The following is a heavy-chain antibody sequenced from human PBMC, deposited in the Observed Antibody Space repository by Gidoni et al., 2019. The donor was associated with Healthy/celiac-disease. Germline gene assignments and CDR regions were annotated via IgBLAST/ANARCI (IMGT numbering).Heavy chain of an antibody. J-gene: IGHJ5*02. CDR3: ARLFREILTGQGRFDP. CDR1: GYTFTSYG. CDR2: ISAYNGNT. V-gene: IGHV1-18*01. Sequence: QVQLVQSGAEVKKPGASVKVSCKAAGYTFTSYGISWVRPAPGQGLEWMGWISAYNGNTNYAQKLQGRVTMTTDTSTSTAYMELRSLRSDDTAVYYCARLFREILTGQGRFDPWGQGTLVTVSS. D-gene: IGHD3-9*01.